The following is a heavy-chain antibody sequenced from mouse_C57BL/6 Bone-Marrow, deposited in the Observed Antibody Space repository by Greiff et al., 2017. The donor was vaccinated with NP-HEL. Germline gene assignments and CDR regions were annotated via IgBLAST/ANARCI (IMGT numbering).Heavy chain of an antibody. CDR3: TSAYWSNYIYFDY. CDR2: ISSGGDYI. CDR1: GFTFSSYA. V-gene: IGHV5-9-1*02. D-gene: IGHD2-5*01. Sequence: EVKLMESGEGLVKPGGSLKLSCAASGFTFSSYAMSWVRQTPEKRLEWVAYISSGGDYIYYADTVKGRFTISRDNARNTLYLQMSSLKSEDTAMYYCTSAYWSNYIYFDYWGQGTTLTVSS. J-gene: IGHJ2*01.